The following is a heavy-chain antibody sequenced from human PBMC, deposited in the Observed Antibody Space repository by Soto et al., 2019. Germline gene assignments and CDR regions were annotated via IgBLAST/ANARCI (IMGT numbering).Heavy chain of an antibody. J-gene: IGHJ3*02. V-gene: IGHV1-58*02. Sequence: QMQLVQSGPEVKKPGPSVKVSCKASGFTFTSSAMQWVRQARGIRLEWIGWNGVGSGNSNYAQTFQERVSITRDMSTRTAYMQLSSRGSEDVAVYYCAGGVTYAGNFDIWGQGTMVTVSS. CDR2: NGVGSGNS. CDR1: GFTFTSSA. D-gene: IGHD4-17*01. CDR3: AGGVTYAGNFDI.